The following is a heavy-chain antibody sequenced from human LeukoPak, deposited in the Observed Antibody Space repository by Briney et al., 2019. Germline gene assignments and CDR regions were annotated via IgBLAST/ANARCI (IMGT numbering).Heavy chain of an antibody. CDR2: ITPNNGGT. Sequence: ASVTDSCKASGYTFTGHYIKWVRQAPGQGLEWMGWITPNNGGTHYAQKFQGRVTMTRDTSISTAYMELSGLRSDDTAVYYCARDVLGDGYAFFDYWGQGTLVTVSS. D-gene: IGHD5-24*01. CDR3: ARDVLGDGYAFFDY. J-gene: IGHJ4*02. CDR1: GYTFTGHY. V-gene: IGHV1-2*02.